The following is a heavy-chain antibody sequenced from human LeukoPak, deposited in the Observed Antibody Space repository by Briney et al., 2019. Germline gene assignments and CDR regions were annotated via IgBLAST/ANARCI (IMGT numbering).Heavy chain of an antibody. J-gene: IGHJ4*02. V-gene: IGHV3-15*01. CDR1: GVTFRNAW. CDR3: TTLQWELPQSLDY. CDR2: IKSKTDGRTT. D-gene: IGHD1-26*01. Sequence: GGSLRLSCAASGVTFRNAWMSWVRQAPGKGLEWVGHIKSKTDGRTTDYAAPVKGRFTISRDDSKDTLYLQMNSLKTEDTAVYYCTTLQWELPQSLDYWGQGTLVTVSS.